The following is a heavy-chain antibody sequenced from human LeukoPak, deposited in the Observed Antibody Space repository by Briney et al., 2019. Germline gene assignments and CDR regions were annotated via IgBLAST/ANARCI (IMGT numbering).Heavy chain of an antibody. CDR1: GFTFSSYW. CDR3: GRRAMAGTGHSYGLDV. D-gene: IGHD6-19*01. Sequence: GGSLRLSCAASGFTFSSYWMHWVRQAPGKGLVWVSRINSDGSTTNYAASVKGRFTISRDNAKNTLYLQMNSLRAEDTAVYYCGRRAMAGTGHSYGLDVWGQGTTVTVSS. V-gene: IGHV3-74*01. J-gene: IGHJ6*02. CDR2: INSDGSTT.